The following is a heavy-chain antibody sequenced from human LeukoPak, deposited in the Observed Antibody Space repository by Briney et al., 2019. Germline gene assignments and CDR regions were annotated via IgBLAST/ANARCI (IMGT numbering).Heavy chain of an antibody. Sequence: ASVKVSCKASGYIFTSFGIGWVRQAPGQGLEWMGWISAYSGDTDYAQKLQGRVTMTTDSSTRTAYMELRSLRSDDTAVYYCARDTRSSGRTYFDYRGQGTLVTVSS. D-gene: IGHD3-10*01. CDR1: GYIFTSFG. CDR2: ISAYSGDT. J-gene: IGHJ4*02. V-gene: IGHV1-18*01. CDR3: ARDTRSSGRTYFDY.